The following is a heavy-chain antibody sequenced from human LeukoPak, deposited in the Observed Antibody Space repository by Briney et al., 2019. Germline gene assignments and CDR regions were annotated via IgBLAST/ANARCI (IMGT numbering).Heavy chain of an antibody. V-gene: IGHV3-48*03. Sequence: EPGGSLRLSCAASGFTFSSYEMNWVRQAPGKGLEWVSYISSSGSTIYYADSVKGRFTISRDNAKNSLYLQMNSLRAEDTAVYYCARDDYYYYYMDVWGKGTTVTVSS. CDR1: GFTFSSYE. CDR3: ARDDYYYYYMDV. CDR2: ISSSGSTI. J-gene: IGHJ6*03.